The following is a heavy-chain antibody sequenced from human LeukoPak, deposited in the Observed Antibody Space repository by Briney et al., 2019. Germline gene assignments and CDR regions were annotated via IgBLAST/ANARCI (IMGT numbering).Heavy chain of an antibody. CDR1: GFTISNCW. J-gene: IGHJ4*02. Sequence: GGSLRLSCSASGFTISNCWMTWVRQAPGKGLEWVANMNQDGSRIYYVDSVKGRFTISRDNAKNSLHLQMNSLRAEDTAVYYCARDPPPDDTSGYLDYWGQGAPVTVSS. D-gene: IGHD3-22*01. CDR2: MNQDGSRI. V-gene: IGHV3-7*04. CDR3: ARDPPPDDTSGYLDY.